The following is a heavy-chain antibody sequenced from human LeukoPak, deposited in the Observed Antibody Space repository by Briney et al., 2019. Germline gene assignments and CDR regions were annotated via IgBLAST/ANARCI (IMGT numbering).Heavy chain of an antibody. CDR2: MYYSGST. Sequence: SETLSLTCTVSGGSISRSSYYWGWIRQPPGKGLEWIGTMYYSGSTYYNPSLKSRVTISVDTSKSQFSLKLSSVTAADTAVYYCARSEGINYGEGIWYYYYGMDVWGQGTTVTVSS. CDR3: ARSEGINYGEGIWYYYYGMDV. J-gene: IGHJ6*02. CDR1: GGSISRSSYY. D-gene: IGHD3-10*01. V-gene: IGHV4-39*07.